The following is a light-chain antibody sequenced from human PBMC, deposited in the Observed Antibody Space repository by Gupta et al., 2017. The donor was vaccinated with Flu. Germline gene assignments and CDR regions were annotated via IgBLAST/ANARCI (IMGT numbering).Light chain of an antibody. V-gene: IGLV1-51*02. CDR3: GTWDSSLSAVV. CDR2: ENN. Sequence: QSVLTQPPSVSAAPGQKVTISCSGSSSNIGNNYVSWSQQLPGTAPKLLIYENNKRPSGIPDRFSGSKSGTSATRGITGLQTGDEADYYCGTWDSSLSAVVFGGGTKLTVL. CDR1: SSNIGNNY. J-gene: IGLJ2*01.